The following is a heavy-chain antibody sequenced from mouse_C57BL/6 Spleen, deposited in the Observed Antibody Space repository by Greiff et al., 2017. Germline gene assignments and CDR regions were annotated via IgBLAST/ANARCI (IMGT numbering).Heavy chain of an antibody. CDR2: IWRGGST. CDR3: AKNFYDGYYHYYAMDD. Sequence: VQLQQSGPGLVQPSQSLSITCTVSGFSLTSYGVHWVRQSPGKGLEWLGVIWRGGSTDYNAAFMSRLSITKDNSKSQVFFKMNSLQADDTAIYYCAKNFYDGYYHYYAMDDWGQGTSVTVSS. J-gene: IGHJ4*01. D-gene: IGHD2-3*01. CDR1: GFSLTSYG. V-gene: IGHV2-5*01.